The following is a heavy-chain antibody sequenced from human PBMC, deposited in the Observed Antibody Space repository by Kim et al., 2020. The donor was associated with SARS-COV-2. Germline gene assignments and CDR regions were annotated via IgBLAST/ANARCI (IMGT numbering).Heavy chain of an antibody. CDR3: ARDRLGWGDY. Sequence: SETLSLTCTVSGGSISSSSYYWGWIRQPPGKGLEWIGSIYYSGSTYYNPSLKSRVTISVDTSKNQFSLKLSSVTAADTAVYYCARDRLGWGDYWGQGTLVTVSS. CDR2: IYYSGST. J-gene: IGHJ4*02. V-gene: IGHV4-39*07. CDR1: GGSISSSSYY. D-gene: IGHD2-15*01.